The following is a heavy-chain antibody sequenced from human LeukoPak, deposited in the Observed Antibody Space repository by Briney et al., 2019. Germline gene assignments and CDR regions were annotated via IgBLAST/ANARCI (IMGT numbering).Heavy chain of an antibody. CDR2: IYYSGST. CDR1: GGSISSGDYY. Sequence: PSETLSLTCTVSGGSISSGDYYWSWIRQPPGKGLEWIGYIYYSGSTYYNPSLKSRVTISVDTSKNQFSLKLSSVTAADTAVYYCATAPPIAAAAKFDYWGQGTLVTVSS. J-gene: IGHJ4*02. D-gene: IGHD6-13*01. V-gene: IGHV4-30-4*01. CDR3: ATAPPIAAAAKFDY.